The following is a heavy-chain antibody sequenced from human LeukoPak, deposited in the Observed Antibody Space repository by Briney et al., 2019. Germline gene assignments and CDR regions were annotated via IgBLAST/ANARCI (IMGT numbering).Heavy chain of an antibody. Sequence: SETLSLTCTVSGGSISSTTYYWGWIRRPPGKGLVWIGSIYYSGSTYHNPSLKSRVTVSVDTSKNQFSLILSSVTAADTAVYYCVRGSTLRHYQYWGQGTLVTVSS. CDR1: GGSISSTTYY. V-gene: IGHV4-39*01. CDR3: VRGSTLRHYQY. J-gene: IGHJ4*02. CDR2: IYYSGST. D-gene: IGHD3-16*01.